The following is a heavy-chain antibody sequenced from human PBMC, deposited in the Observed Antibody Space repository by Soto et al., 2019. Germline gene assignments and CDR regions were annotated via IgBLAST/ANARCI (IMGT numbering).Heavy chain of an antibody. V-gene: IGHV3-30-3*01. CDR1: GFTFSSYA. Sequence: QVQLVESGGGVVQPGRSLRLSCAASGFTFSSYAMHWVRQAPGKGLEWVAVISYDGSNKYYTDSVKGRFTISRDNSKNTLDPQMKSLRAEDTAVYYGARPLWRDDYNWGYFDLWGLGTLVTVSS. CDR2: ISYDGSNK. J-gene: IGHJ2*01. D-gene: IGHD4-4*01. CDR3: ARPLWRDDYNWGYFDL.